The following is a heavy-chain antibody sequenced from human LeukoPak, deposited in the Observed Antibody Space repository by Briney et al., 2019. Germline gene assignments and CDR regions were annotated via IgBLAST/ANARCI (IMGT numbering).Heavy chain of an antibody. CDR2: INWNGGST. CDR3: ARLGVGATRDAFDI. Sequence: GGSLRLSCAASGFTFDDYGMSWVHQAPGKGLEWVSGINWNGGSTGYADSVKGRFTISRDNAKNSLYLQMNSLRAEDTALYYCARLGVGATRDAFDIWGQGTMVTVSS. J-gene: IGHJ3*02. V-gene: IGHV3-20*04. D-gene: IGHD1-26*01. CDR1: GFTFDDYG.